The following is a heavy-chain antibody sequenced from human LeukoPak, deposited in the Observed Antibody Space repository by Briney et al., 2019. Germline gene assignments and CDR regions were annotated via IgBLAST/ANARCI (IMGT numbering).Heavy chain of an antibody. J-gene: IGHJ4*02. CDR2: IYYSGST. V-gene: IGHV4-59*01. CDR1: AGSISSYY. CDR3: ATKMGPIQLWNLMAFDY. Sequence: PSETLSLNCTVSAGSISSYYWSWIRQPPGKGLEWIGYIYYSGSTNYNPSLKSRVTISVDTSKNQSSLKLSSVTAADTAVYYCATKMGPIQLWNLMAFDYWGQGTLVTVSS. D-gene: IGHD5-18*01.